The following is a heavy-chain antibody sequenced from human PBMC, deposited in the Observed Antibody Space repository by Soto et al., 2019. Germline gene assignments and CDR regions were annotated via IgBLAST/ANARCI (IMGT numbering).Heavy chain of an antibody. CDR3: ARSPYYDILTGYYRQIQYYFDY. CDR2: IYYSGST. D-gene: IGHD3-9*01. V-gene: IGHV4-59*01. CDR1: CGSISSYY. Sequence: SETLSLTCTVSCGSISSYYWSWIRQPPGKGLEWIGYIYYSGSTNYNPSLKSRVTISVDTSKNQFSLKLSSVTAADTAVYYCARSPYYDILTGYYRQIQYYFDYWGQGTLVTVSS. J-gene: IGHJ4*02.